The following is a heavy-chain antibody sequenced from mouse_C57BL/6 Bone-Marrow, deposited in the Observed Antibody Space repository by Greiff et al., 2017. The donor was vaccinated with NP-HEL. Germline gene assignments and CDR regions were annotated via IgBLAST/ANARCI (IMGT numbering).Heavy chain of an antibody. J-gene: IGHJ3*01. CDR3: ARVNWAWFAY. CDR2: ISDGGSYT. V-gene: IGHV5-4*01. Sequence: EVQLVESGGGLVKPGGSLKLSCAASGFTFSSYAMSWVRQTPEKRLEWVATISDGGSYTYYPDNVKGRFTISRDNAKNNLYLQMSHLKSEDTAMYYCARVNWAWFAYWGQGTLVTVSA. D-gene: IGHD4-1*02. CDR1: GFTFSSYA.